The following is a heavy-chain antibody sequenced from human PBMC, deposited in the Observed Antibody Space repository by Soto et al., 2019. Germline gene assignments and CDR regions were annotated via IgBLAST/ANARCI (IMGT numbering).Heavy chain of an antibody. V-gene: IGHV1-18*01. D-gene: IGHD3-10*01. J-gene: IGHJ4*02. CDR2: ISAYNGNT. CDR3: ARDKGDGSGSDYGY. Sequence: QVQLVQSGAEVKKPGASVKVSCKASGYTFTSYGISWVRQAPGQGLEWMGWISAYNGNTNYAQKLQGRANRTTDASTSTAYMERRSRRSDDTAVYYCARDKGDGSGSDYGYWGQGTLVTVSS. CDR1: GYTFTSYG.